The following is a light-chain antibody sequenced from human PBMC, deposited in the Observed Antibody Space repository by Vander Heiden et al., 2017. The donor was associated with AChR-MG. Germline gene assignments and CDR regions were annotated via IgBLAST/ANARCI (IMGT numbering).Light chain of an antibody. CDR3: QQLSDFPWT. CDR1: QGISGY. CDR2: AAS. J-gene: IGKJ1*01. V-gene: IGKV1-9*01. Sequence: QLTQSPSSLPASVGDRLTITCPASQGISGYLAWYQQKPGKAPKLLIYAASVVQSGVPSRFSGSGSGTDFTLTISSLQHEDFATYYCQQLSDFPWTFGQATKVEIK.